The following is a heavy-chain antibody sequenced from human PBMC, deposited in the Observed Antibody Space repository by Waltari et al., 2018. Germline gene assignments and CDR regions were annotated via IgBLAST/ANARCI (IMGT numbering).Heavy chain of an antibody. CDR2: MNPSSGNT. Sequence: QVQLVQSGAEVKKPGASVKVSCKASGYTFTSYDINWVRQATGQGLEWMGWMNPSSGNTGYAQKFQGRVTITRNTSISTAYMELSSLRSEDTAVYYCARSYYYDSSGYYSYYYYGMDVWGQGTTVTVSS. D-gene: IGHD3-22*01. V-gene: IGHV1-8*03. J-gene: IGHJ6*02. CDR1: GYTFTSYD. CDR3: ARSYYYDSSGYYSYYYYGMDV.